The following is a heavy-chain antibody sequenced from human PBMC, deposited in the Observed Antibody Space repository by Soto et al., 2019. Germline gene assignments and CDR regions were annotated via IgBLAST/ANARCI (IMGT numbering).Heavy chain of an antibody. J-gene: IGHJ3*02. CDR1: GGSISSSSYY. D-gene: IGHD2-2*02. CDR3: ASYQGYCSSTSCYRDAFDI. Sequence: SETLSLTCTVSGGSISSSSYYWGWIRQPPGKGLEWIGSIYYSGSTYYNPSLKSRVTISVDTSKNQFSLKLSSVTAADTAVYYCASYQGYCSSTSCYRDAFDIWGQGTMVTVSS. CDR2: IYYSGST. V-gene: IGHV4-39*01.